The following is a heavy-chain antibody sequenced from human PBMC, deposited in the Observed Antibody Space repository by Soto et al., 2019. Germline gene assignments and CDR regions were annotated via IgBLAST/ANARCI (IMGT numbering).Heavy chain of an antibody. D-gene: IGHD5-18*01. CDR1: GYTFTSYG. Sequence: ASVKVSCKASGYTFTSYGTHWVRQAPGQGLEWMGWISAYNGNTNYAQKLQGRVTMTTDTSTSTAYMELRSLRSDDTAVYYCARGLRLGYSFEYYFDYWGQGTLVTVSS. V-gene: IGHV1-18*01. CDR3: ARGLRLGYSFEYYFDY. J-gene: IGHJ4*02. CDR2: ISAYNGNT.